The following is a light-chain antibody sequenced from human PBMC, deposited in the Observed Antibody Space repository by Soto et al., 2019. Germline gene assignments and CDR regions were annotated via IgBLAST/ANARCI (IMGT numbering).Light chain of an antibody. J-gene: IGLJ1*01. CDR2: DVT. Sequence: QSALTQPASVAGSPGQSITIPCNGTSNDIGGYNFVSWFQQHPGKAPKLLICDVTRRPSGVSDRFSGSKSGNTASLTISGLQAEDEADYYCNSYSGGNTLYVFGSRTKVTVL. CDR3: NSYSGGNTLYV. V-gene: IGLV2-14*01. CDR1: SNDIGGYNF.